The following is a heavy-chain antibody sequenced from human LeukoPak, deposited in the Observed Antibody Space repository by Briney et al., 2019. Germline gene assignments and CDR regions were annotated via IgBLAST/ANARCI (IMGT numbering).Heavy chain of an antibody. CDR2: IYHSGST. CDR1: GYSISSGYY. CDR3: ASYDVGYCSSTSCPFDY. D-gene: IGHD2-2*01. J-gene: IGHJ4*02. V-gene: IGHV4-38-2*02. Sequence: PSETLSLTCTVSGYSISSGYYWGWIRQPPGKGLGCIGSIYHSGSTYYNPSLKSRVTISVDTSKNQFSLKLSSVTAADTAVYYCASYDVGYCSSTSCPFDYWGQGTLVTVSS.